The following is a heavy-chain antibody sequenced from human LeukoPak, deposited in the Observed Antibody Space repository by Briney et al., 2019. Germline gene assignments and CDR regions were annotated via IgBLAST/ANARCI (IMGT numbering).Heavy chain of an antibody. CDR1: GGSISNYY. Sequence: SETLSLTCTVSGGSISNYYWTWIRQPAGKGLEWIRRVYTSGNTNYNPPLKSRVTISLDTSKNQFSLKVRSVTAADPAVYYCARINTHGGYYPNYFDYWGQGILVTVSS. J-gene: IGHJ4*02. D-gene: IGHD3-22*01. CDR3: ARINTHGGYYPNYFDY. CDR2: VYTSGNT. V-gene: IGHV4-4*07.